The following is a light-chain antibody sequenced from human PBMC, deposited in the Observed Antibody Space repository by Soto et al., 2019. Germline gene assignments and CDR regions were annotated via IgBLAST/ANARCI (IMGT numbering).Light chain of an antibody. V-gene: IGKV3-20*01. Sequence: EIVLTQSPGTLSLSPGERATLSCRASQSVSNNYLAWYQQKPGQAPRLLIYGASNRATGIPARVSGSGSGTEFTLTISSLQPDDFATYYCQQYNSYPLTFGGGTKVDIK. CDR2: GAS. CDR1: QSVSNNY. J-gene: IGKJ4*01. CDR3: QQYNSYPLT.